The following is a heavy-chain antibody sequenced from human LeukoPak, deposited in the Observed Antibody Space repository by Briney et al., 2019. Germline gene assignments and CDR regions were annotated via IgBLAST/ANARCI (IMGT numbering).Heavy chain of an antibody. Sequence: ASVKVSCKASGGTFSSYAISWVRQAPGQGLEWMGIINPSGGSTSYAQKFQGRVTMTRDTSTSTVYMELSSLRSEDTAVYYCARTGPRIVEYYFDYWGQGTLVTVSS. V-gene: IGHV1-46*01. CDR2: INPSGGST. CDR1: GGTFSSYA. D-gene: IGHD3-22*01. CDR3: ARTGPRIVEYYFDY. J-gene: IGHJ4*02.